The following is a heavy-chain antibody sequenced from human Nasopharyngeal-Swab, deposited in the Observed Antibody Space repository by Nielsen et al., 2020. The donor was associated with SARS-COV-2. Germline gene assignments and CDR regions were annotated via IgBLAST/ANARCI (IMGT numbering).Heavy chain of an antibody. V-gene: IGHV4-59*08. CDR2: IYYSGST. J-gene: IGHJ4*02. CDR3: ARHVSTTIFGVVIISYFDY. D-gene: IGHD3-3*01. Sequence: SETLSLTCTVSGGSISSYYWSWIRQPPGKRLEWIGYIYYSGSTNYNPSLKSRVTITVDTSKNQFSLKLSSMTAADTAVYYCARHVSTTIFGVVIISYFDYWDQGTLVTVSS. CDR1: GGSISSYY.